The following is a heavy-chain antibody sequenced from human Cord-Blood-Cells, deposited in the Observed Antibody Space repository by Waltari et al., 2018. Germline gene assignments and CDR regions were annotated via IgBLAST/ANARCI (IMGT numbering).Heavy chain of an antibody. D-gene: IGHD3-3*01. CDR1: GGTFSSYA. CDR3: ARDGKGDFWSGYYTRYYYYGMDV. Sequence: QVQLVQSGAEVKKPGSSVKVSCKASGGTFSSYAISWVRQAPGHGLEWMGGIIPIFGTANYAQKFQGRVTITADESTSTAYMELSSLRSEDTAVYYCARDGKGDFWSGYYTRYYYYGMDVWGQGTTVTVSS. CDR2: IIPIFGTA. V-gene: IGHV1-69*12. J-gene: IGHJ6*02.